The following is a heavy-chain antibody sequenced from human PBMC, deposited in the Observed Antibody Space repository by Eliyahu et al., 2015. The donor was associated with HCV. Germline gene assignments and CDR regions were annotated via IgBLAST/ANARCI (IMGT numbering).Heavy chain of an antibody. Sequence: EVQLVQSGAEVKKXGESLKISCXGSGYSFTSYXXGWVXQMPGKGLXWMGIIYPGXSDTRYSPSFQGQVTISADKSISTAYLQWSSLKASDTAMYYCALTYYDILTGYYIDNWFDPWGQGTLVTVSS. V-gene: IGHV5-51*03. CDR3: ALTYYDILTGYYIDNWFDP. CDR1: GYSFTSYX. CDR2: IYPGXSDT. D-gene: IGHD3-9*01. J-gene: IGHJ5*02.